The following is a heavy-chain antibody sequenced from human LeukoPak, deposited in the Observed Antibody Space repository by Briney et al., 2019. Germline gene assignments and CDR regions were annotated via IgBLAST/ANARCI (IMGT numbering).Heavy chain of an antibody. CDR2: IIPIFGTA. V-gene: IGHV1-69*01. D-gene: IGHD1-26*01. Sequence: SVKVSCKASGGTFSSYAISWVRQAPGQGLEWMGGIIPIFGTANYAQKFQGRVTITADESTSTAYMELSSLRSEDTAVYYCAGDTIVGAPPTFVWGQGTTVTVSS. J-gene: IGHJ6*02. CDR1: GGTFSSYA. CDR3: AGDTIVGAPPTFV.